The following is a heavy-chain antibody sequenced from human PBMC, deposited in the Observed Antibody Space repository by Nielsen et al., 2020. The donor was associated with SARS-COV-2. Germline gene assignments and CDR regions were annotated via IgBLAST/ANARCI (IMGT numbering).Heavy chain of an antibody. CDR1: GYTLTELS. J-gene: IGHJ4*02. CDR3: ARDRSRITIFGVVLGY. Sequence: ASVKVSCKVSGYTLTELSMHWVRQAPGKGLEWMGGFDPEDGETIYAQKFQGRVTMTEDTSTDTAYMELSSLRSEDTAVYYCARDRSRITIFGVVLGYWGQGTLVTVSS. CDR2: FDPEDGET. D-gene: IGHD3-3*01. V-gene: IGHV1-24*01.